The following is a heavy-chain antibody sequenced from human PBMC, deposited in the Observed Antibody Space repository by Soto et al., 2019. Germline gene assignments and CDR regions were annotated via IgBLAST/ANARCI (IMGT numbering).Heavy chain of an antibody. V-gene: IGHV1-69*08. Sequence: QVQLVQSGAEVKKPGSSVKVSCKASGGTFSSYTISWVRQAPGQGLEWMGRIIPILGIANYAQKFQGRVTITADKSTSTAYMELSSLRSEDTAVYYCAREWSLSSGWGDAFDIWGQGTMVTVSS. CDR3: AREWSLSSGWGDAFDI. CDR2: IIPILGIA. J-gene: IGHJ3*02. D-gene: IGHD6-19*01. CDR1: GGTFSSYT.